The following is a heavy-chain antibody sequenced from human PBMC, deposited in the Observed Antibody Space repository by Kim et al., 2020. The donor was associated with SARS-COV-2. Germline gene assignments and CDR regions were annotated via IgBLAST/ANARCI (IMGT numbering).Heavy chain of an antibody. V-gene: IGHV3-30*04. CDR2: ISYDGSNK. Sequence: GGSLRLSCAASGFTFSSYAMHWVRQAPGKGLEWVAVISYDGSNKYYADSVKGRFTISRDNSKNTLYLQMNSLRAEDTAVYYCAREVEYSSGWYMGYNWFDPWGQGTLVTVSS. J-gene: IGHJ5*02. CDR1: GFTFSSYA. D-gene: IGHD6-19*01. CDR3: AREVEYSSGWYMGYNWFDP.